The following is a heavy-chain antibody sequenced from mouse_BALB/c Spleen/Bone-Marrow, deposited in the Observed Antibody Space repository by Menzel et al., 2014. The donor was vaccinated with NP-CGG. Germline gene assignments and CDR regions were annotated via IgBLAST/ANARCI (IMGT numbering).Heavy chain of an antibody. V-gene: IGHV1-87*01. CDR3: ARWRYYFDY. CDR1: GYTFTSYW. J-gene: IGHJ2*01. CDR2: IYPGDGGT. Sequence: QVQLQQSGAELARPGASVKLSCKASGYTFTSYWMQWVKQRPGQGLEWIGAIYPGDGGTRYTQKFKGKATSTADKSSSTAYMQLSSLASEDSAVYYCARWRYYFDYWGQGTTLTVSS. D-gene: IGHD2-3*01.